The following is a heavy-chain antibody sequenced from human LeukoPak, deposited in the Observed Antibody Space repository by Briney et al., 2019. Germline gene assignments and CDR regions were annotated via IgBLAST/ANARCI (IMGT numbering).Heavy chain of an antibody. J-gene: IGHJ6*03. CDR3: ARRSIAAAGMYYYYYYMDV. CDR2: IYYSGST. Sequence: SETLSLTCTVSGGSISSYYWSWIRQPPGKGLEWIGYIYYSGSTNYNPSLKSRVTISVDTSKDQFSLKLSSVTAADTAVYYCARRSIAAAGMYYYYYYMDVRGKGTTVTISS. V-gene: IGHV4-59*01. CDR1: GGSISSYY. D-gene: IGHD6-13*01.